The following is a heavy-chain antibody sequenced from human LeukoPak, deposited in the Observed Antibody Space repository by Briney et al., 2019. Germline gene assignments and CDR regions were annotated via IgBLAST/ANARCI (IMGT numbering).Heavy chain of an antibody. J-gene: IGHJ6*02. D-gene: IGHD2-2*01. CDR1: GYTFTNYG. CDR3: ARRTGCSSTSCYEDYYYYGMDV. V-gene: IGHV1-18*01. Sequence: ASVKVSCKASGYTFTNYGISWVRQAPGQGLEWMGWISAYNGNTNYVQKLQGRVTMTTDTSASTAYMELSSLRSEDTAVYYCARRTGCSSTSCYEDYYYYGMDVWGQGTTVTVSS. CDR2: ISAYNGNT.